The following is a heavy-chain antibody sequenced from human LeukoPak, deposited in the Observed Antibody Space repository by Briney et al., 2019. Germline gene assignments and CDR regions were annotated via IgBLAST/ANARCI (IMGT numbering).Heavy chain of an antibody. CDR2: IYTSGST. Sequence: SKTLSLTCTVSGGCLSSYYWSWTRQPAGKGLEWIGRIYTSGSTNYNPSLKSRVTMSVDTSKNQYSLRLSSVTAANTAVYYCARETYYYGSGSLEGSDPWGQGTLVTVSS. CDR3: ARETYYYGSGSLEGSDP. J-gene: IGHJ5*02. D-gene: IGHD3-10*01. V-gene: IGHV4-4*07. CDR1: GGCLSSYY.